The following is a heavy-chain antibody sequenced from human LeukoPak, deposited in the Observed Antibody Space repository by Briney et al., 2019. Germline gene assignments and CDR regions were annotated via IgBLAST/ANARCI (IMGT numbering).Heavy chain of an antibody. J-gene: IGHJ4*02. V-gene: IGHV3-23*01. CDR2: ISGSGGST. CDR1: GFTFSSYA. Sequence: GGSLRLSCAASGFTFSSYAMSWVRQAPGKGLEWVSAISGSGGSTYYADSVKGRFTISRDYSKNTLYLQMNSPRAEDTAVYYCAKWSLRIVGASTFFDYWGQGTLVTVSS. D-gene: IGHD1-26*01. CDR3: AKWSLRIVGASTFFDY.